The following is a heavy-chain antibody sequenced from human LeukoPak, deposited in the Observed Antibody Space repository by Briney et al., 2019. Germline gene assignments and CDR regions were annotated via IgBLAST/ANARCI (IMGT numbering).Heavy chain of an antibody. CDR3: AASVVVPAAMIRFDP. J-gene: IGHJ5*02. D-gene: IGHD2-2*01. CDR2: IYHSGST. Sequence: SETLSLTCAVSGYSISSGYYWGWIRQPPGKGLEWIGSIYHSGSTYYNPSLKSRVTILVDTSKNQFSLKLSSVTAADTAVYYCAASVVVPAAMIRFDPWGQGTLVTVSS. V-gene: IGHV4-38-2*01. CDR1: GYSISSGYY.